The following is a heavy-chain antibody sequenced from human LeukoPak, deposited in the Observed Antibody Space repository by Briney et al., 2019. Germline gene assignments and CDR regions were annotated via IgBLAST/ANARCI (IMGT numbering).Heavy chain of an antibody. D-gene: IGHD2-2*02. CDR1: GFTVSSNY. Sequence: SGGSLRLSCAASGFTVSSNYMSWVRQAPGKGLEWVSVIYSGGSTYYADSVKGRFTISRDNSKNTLYLQMNSLRAEDTAVYYCARHDCSSTSCYTGAGYMDVWGKGTTVTVSS. CDR3: ARHDCSSTSCYTGAGYMDV. V-gene: IGHV3-53*01. CDR2: IYSGGST. J-gene: IGHJ6*03.